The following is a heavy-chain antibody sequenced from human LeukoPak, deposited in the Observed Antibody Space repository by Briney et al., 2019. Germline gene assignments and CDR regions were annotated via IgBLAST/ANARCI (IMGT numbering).Heavy chain of an antibody. V-gene: IGHV4-4*07. CDR1: GGSISSYY. J-gene: IGHJ4*02. Sequence: PSETLSLTCTVSGGSISSYYWSWIRQPAGKGLEWIGRIYTGGSTNYNPSVKSRVTMPVDTSKNQFSLKLSSGTAADTAVYYCARAGYYYDSSGYSYYFDYWGQGTLVTVSS. CDR3: ARAGYYYDSSGYSYYFDY. D-gene: IGHD3-22*01. CDR2: IYTGGST.